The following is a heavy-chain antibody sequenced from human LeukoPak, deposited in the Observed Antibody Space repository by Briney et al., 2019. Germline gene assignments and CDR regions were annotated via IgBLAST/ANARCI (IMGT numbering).Heavy chain of an antibody. CDR3: ARVFEDVPQFDY. CDR1: GFPFSSYW. D-gene: IGHD3-3*01. V-gene: IGHV3-7*03. CDR2: IKQDGSKK. Sequence: PGGSLRLSCVASGFPFSSYWMTWVRQAPGKGLEWVANIKQDGSKKSYVDSVKGRFTISRDNAKNSLYLQMNSLRAEDTAVYYCARVFEDVPQFDYWGQGTLVTVSS. J-gene: IGHJ4*02.